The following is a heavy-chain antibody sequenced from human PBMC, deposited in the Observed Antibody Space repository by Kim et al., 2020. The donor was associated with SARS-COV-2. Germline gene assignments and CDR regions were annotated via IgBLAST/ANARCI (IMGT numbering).Heavy chain of an antibody. Sequence: GGSLRLSCAASGFTFSNAWMSWVRQAPGKGLEWVGRIKSKTDGGTTDYAAPVKGRFTISRDDSKNTLYLQMNSLKTEDTAVYYCTDLYSYGFGAYFDYWGQGTLVTVSS. V-gene: IGHV3-15*01. D-gene: IGHD5-18*01. J-gene: IGHJ4*02. CDR1: GFTFSNAW. CDR2: IKSKTDGGTT. CDR3: TDLYSYGFGAYFDY.